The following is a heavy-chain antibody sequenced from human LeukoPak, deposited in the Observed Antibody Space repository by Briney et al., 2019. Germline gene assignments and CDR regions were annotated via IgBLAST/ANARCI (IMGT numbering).Heavy chain of an antibody. CDR2: ISSSSSYI. Sequence: GGSLRLSCAASGSTFSIYSMNWVRQAPGKGLWWVSSISSSSSYIYYADSVKGRFTISRDNAKNSLYLQMNSLRAEDTVVYYCARDAYGDYSFDYWGEGTLVTVSS. CDR1: GSTFSIYS. J-gene: IGHJ4*02. D-gene: IGHD4-17*01. CDR3: ARDAYGDYSFDY. V-gene: IGHV3-21*01.